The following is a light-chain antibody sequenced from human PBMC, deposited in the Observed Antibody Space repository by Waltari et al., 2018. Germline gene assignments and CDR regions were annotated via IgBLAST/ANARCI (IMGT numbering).Light chain of an antibody. Sequence: QSALNQPASVSGSPGQSITISCTGTSSDVCSYNYVSWYQQHPGKAPKLMIYDVSKRPSGVSNRFSGSKSGNTASLTISGLQAEDEADYYCSSYTSSSRVFGGGTKLTVL. J-gene: IGLJ3*02. V-gene: IGLV2-14*01. CDR3: SSYTSSSRV. CDR2: DVS. CDR1: SSDVCSYNY.